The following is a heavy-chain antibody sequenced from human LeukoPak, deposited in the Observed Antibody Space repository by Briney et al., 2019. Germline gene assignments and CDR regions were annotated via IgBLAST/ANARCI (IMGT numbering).Heavy chain of an antibody. J-gene: IGHJ4*02. V-gene: IGHV1-69*13. CDR2: IIPIFGTA. Sequence: GASVTVSCTASGGTFISYAISWVRQAPGQGLEWMGGIIPIFGTANYAQKFQGRVTITADESTSTAYMELSSLRSEDTAVYYCARDFQGSGYYFDYWGQGTLVTVSS. CDR1: GGTFISYA. CDR3: ARDFQGSGYYFDY. D-gene: IGHD5-12*01.